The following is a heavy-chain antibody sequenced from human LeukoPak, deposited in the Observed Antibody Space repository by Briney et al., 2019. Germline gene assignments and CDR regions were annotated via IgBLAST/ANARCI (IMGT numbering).Heavy chain of an antibody. CDR1: GFTFINYA. CDR2: ISQLGDYI. Sequence: GGSLRLTCSVSGFTFINYAMNWVRQAPGKGLDWVSAISQLGDYIYYAKSVKGRFTISRDNSKNTLYLQMNSLRAEDTAIYYCAKDPFFDYWGQGTLVTVSS. J-gene: IGHJ4*02. CDR3: AKDPFFDY. V-gene: IGHV3-23*01.